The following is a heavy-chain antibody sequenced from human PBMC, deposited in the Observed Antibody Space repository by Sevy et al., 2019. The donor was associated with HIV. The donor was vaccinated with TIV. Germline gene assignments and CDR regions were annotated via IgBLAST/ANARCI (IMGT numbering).Heavy chain of an antibody. V-gene: IGHV3-74*01. D-gene: IGHD2-21*01. Sequence: GGSLRLSCAASGFTFSSYWMHWVRQAPGKGLVWVSRINSDGSSTSYADSVKGRFTISRDNAKNTLYLQMNSLRAEDTAVYYCARSRFCASPHNYYYYMDVWGKGTTVTVSS. CDR3: ARSRFCASPHNYYYYMDV. CDR1: GFTFSSYW. CDR2: INSDGSST. J-gene: IGHJ6*03.